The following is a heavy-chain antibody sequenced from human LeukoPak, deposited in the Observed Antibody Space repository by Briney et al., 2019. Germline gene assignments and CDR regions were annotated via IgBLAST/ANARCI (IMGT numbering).Heavy chain of an antibody. CDR2: ISYDGSNK. CDR3: AKDRDSSSSDY. CDR1: GFTFSSYG. V-gene: IGHV3-30*18. Sequence: GRSLRLSCAASGFTFSSYGMHWVRQAPGKGLEWVAVISYDGSNKYYADSVKGRFTISRDNSKNTPYLQMNSLRAEDTAVYYCAKDRDSSSSDYWGQGTLVTVSS. D-gene: IGHD6-6*01. J-gene: IGHJ4*02.